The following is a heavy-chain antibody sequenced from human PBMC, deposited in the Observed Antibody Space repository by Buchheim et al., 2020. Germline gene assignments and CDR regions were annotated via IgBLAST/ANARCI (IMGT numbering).Heavy chain of an antibody. Sequence: QVQLQESGPGLVKPSETLSLTCTVSGGSVSSGSYYWSWIRQPPGKGLEWIGYIYYSGSTNYNPSLKSRVTISVDTSKNQFSLKLSSVTAADTAVYYCARAGTTVVTLDYWGQGTL. CDR2: IYYSGST. CDR1: GGSVSSGSYY. V-gene: IGHV4-61*01. J-gene: IGHJ4*02. CDR3: ARAGTTVVTLDY. D-gene: IGHD4-23*01.